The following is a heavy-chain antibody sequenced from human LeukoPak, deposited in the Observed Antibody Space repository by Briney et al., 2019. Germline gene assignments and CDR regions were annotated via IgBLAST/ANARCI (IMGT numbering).Heavy chain of an antibody. CDR3: ARGGYGAHMG. V-gene: IGHV3-74*01. CDR1: GFTFSSYW. D-gene: IGHD4-17*01. CDR2: IKSDGSST. Sequence: GGSLRLSCAASGFTFSSYWMHWVRQAPGKGLVWVSGIKSDGSSTSYVDSVKGRFTISRDNAKNTLDLQMNGLRAEDTAVYYCARGGYGAHMGWGQGTLVTVSS. J-gene: IGHJ4*02.